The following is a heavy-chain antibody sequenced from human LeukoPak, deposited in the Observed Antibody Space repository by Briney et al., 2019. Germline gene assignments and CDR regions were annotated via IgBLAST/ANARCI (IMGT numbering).Heavy chain of an antibody. CDR2: IWYDGSNK. CDR3: ARDARDGYIPFDY. J-gene: IGHJ4*02. D-gene: IGHD5-24*01. CDR1: GFTSSSYG. V-gene: IGHV3-33*01. Sequence: GGSLRLSCAASGFTSSSYGMHWVRQAPGKGLEWVAVIWYDGSNKYYADSVKGRFTISRDNSKNTLYLQMNSLRAEDTAVYYCARDARDGYIPFDYWGQGTLVTVSS.